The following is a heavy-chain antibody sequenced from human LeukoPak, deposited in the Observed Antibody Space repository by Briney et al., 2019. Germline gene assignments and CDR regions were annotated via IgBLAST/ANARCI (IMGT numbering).Heavy chain of an antibody. CDR2: IIPIFGTA. J-gene: IGHJ6*03. CDR3: ARVSVGLQWLAPLYYYMDV. CDR1: GGTFSSYA. D-gene: IGHD6-19*01. Sequence: GASVKVSCKASGGTFSSYAISWVRQAPGQGLEWMGGIIPIFGTANYAQKFQGRVTITADESTSTAYMELSSLRSEDTAVYYCARVSVGLQWLAPLYYYMDVWGKGTTVTVSS. V-gene: IGHV1-69*01.